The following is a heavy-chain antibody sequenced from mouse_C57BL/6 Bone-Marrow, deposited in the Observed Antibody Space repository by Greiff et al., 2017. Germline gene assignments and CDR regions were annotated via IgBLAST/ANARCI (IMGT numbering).Heavy chain of an antibody. CDR2: LSNLAYSI. CDR3: ARSYYYGSSPAWFAY. J-gene: IGHJ3*01. CDR1: GFTFSDYG. D-gene: IGHD1-1*01. Sequence: EVMLVESGGGLVQPGGSLKLSCAASGFTFSDYGMAWVRQAPRKGPEWVAFLSNLAYSIYYADTVTGRFTISRENAKNTLYLEMSSLRSEDTAMYYCARSYYYGSSPAWFAYWGQGTLVTVSA. V-gene: IGHV5-15*04.